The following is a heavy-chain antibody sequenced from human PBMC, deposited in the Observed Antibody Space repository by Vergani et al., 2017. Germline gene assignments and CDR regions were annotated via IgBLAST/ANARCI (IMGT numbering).Heavy chain of an antibody. V-gene: IGHV4-31*03. CDR1: GGSISSGGYY. J-gene: IGHJ6*03. D-gene: IGHD2-2*02. Sequence: QVQLQESGPGLVKPSQTLSLTCTISGGSISSGGYYWSWIRQHPGKGLEGIGYIYYSGSTYYNPSLKSRVTISVDTSKNQFSLKLSSVTAADTAVYYCAREIVVPAAIAYYYYMDVWGKGTTVTVSS. CDR3: AREIVVPAAIAYYYYMDV. CDR2: IYYSGST.